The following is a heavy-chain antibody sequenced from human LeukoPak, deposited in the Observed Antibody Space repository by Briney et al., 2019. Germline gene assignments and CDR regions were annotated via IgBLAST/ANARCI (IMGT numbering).Heavy chain of an antibody. V-gene: IGHV4-39*07. CDR1: GGSISSSSYY. Sequence: SETLSLTCTVSGGSISSSSYYWGWIRQPPGKGLEWIGSIYYSGSTYYNPSLKSRVTISVDTSKNQFSLKLSSVTAADTAVYYCARVRELSSSFRWFDPWGQGTLVTVSS. CDR3: ARVRELSSSFRWFDP. CDR2: IYYSGST. D-gene: IGHD6-13*01. J-gene: IGHJ5*02.